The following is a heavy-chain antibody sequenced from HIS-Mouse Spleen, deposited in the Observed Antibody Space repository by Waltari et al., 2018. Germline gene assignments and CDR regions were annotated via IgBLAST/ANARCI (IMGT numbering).Heavy chain of an antibody. D-gene: IGHD3-3*01. Sequence: QVQLQESGPGLVKPSETLSLTCTVSGGSISSYYWSWIRQPAGKGLAWIGRNNTSGGTTYNPSFKSRVTMSVETSKTHFSLKLSSVTAADTAVYYCARDFHDFWSGYYGGDKKHDAFDIWGQGTMVTVSS. V-gene: IGHV4-4*07. J-gene: IGHJ3*02. CDR3: ARDFHDFWSGYYGGDKKHDAFDI. CDR2: NNTSGGT. CDR1: GGSISSYY.